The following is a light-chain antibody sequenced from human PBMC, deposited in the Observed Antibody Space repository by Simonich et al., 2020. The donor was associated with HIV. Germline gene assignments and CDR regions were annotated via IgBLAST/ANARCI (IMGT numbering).Light chain of an antibody. Sequence: QAVVTQEPSLTVSPGGTVTLTCASRTGAVTSGYYPNWFQQKHGQGPRQLMYATSNKYTVTPARFSGSLLGGKAALTLSGVQTEDEAEYYCLLYYCSDHFGVFGGGTKLTVL. CDR3: LLYYCSDHFGV. V-gene: IGLV7-43*01. CDR1: TGAVTSGYY. CDR2: ATS. J-gene: IGLJ3*02.